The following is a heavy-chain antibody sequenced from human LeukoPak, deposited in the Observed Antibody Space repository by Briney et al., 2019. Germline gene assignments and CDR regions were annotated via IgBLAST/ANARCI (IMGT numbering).Heavy chain of an antibody. J-gene: IGHJ4*02. CDR2: INPGGSSI. V-gene: IGHV3-74*01. CDR3: ARSNQADDY. Sequence: GGSLTLSCAASGFTFCSYWMHWDRQVPGQGLVWVARINPGGSSITYADSVKGRFTISRDNAKNTLYLQMDSLRAEDTGVYYCARSNQADDYWGQGTLVTVSS. CDR1: GFTFCSYW. D-gene: IGHD1-14*01.